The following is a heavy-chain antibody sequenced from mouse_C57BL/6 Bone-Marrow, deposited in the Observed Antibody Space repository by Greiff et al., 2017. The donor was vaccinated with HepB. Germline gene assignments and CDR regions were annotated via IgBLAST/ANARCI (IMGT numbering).Heavy chain of an antibody. J-gene: IGHJ1*03. Sequence: VQLQQSGPELVKPGASVKISCKASGYSFTGYYMNWVKQSPEKSLEWIGEINPSTGGTTYNQKFKAKATLTVDKSSSTAYMQLKSLTSEDSAVYYCARRFYWYFDVWGTGTTVTVSS. CDR1: GYSFTGYY. CDR2: INPSTGGT. V-gene: IGHV1-42*01. CDR3: ARRFYWYFDV.